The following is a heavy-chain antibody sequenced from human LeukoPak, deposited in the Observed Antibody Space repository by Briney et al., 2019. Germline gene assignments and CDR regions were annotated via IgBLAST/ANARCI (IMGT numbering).Heavy chain of an antibody. D-gene: IGHD6-19*01. Sequence: GESLKISCKGSGYSFTSYWIGWVRQMPGKGLEWMGIIYPGDSDTRYSPSFQGQVTISVDKSISTAYLQWSSLKASDTAIYYCARARDSTDWVGPFDPWGQGTLVTVSS. J-gene: IGHJ5*02. CDR1: GYSFTSYW. V-gene: IGHV5-51*01. CDR3: ARARDSTDWVGPFDP. CDR2: IYPGDSDT.